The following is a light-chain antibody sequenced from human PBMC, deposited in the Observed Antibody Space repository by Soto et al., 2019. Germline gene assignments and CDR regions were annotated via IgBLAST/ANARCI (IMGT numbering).Light chain of an antibody. Sequence: QSVLTQPASVCGSPGQSITISCTGTSSDVGGYNYVSWYQQHPGKAPKLMIYEVSNRPSGVSSRFSGSKSGNTASLTISGLQAEDEADYYCSSYTRSSALVLFGGGTKVTVL. CDR1: SSDVGGYNY. CDR2: EVS. V-gene: IGLV2-14*01. CDR3: SSYTRSSALVL. J-gene: IGLJ2*01.